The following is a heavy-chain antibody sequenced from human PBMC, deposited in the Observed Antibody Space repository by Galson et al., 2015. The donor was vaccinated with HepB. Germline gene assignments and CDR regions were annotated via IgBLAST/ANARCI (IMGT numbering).Heavy chain of an antibody. CDR2: IYSGGST. D-gene: IGHD3-10*01. CDR1: GFTVSSNY. J-gene: IGHJ4*02. CDR3: ARALGYCGSGSYFDY. Sequence: SLRLSCAASGFTVSSNYMSWVRQAPGKGLEWVSVIYSGGSTYYADSVKGRFTITSDKSKNTMYLQMISLRAEDTAVYYCARALGYCGSGSYFDYWGQGTLVTVSS. V-gene: IGHV3-66*02.